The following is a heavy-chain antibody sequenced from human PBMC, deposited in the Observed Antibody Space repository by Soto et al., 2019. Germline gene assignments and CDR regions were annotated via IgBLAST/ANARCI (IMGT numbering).Heavy chain of an antibody. CDR1: GGSIMTSTYY. V-gene: IGHV4-39*01. Sequence: SETLSLTCTVSGGSIMTSTYYCVCIRQPPGGNLELIGSVYYSGSAHYSPSLKSRVTISVDTSKNQFSLKLTSLTAADTAVYYCASRRGMSAMVFYYWGQGALVTVSS. D-gene: IGHD5-18*01. CDR3: ASRRGMSAMVFYY. CDR2: VYYSGSA. J-gene: IGHJ4*02.